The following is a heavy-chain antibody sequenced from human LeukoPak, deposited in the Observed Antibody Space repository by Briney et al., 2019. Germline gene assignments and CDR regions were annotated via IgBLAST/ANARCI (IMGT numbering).Heavy chain of an antibody. CDR1: GFTFSSYS. V-gene: IGHV3-21*01. CDR2: ISSSSSYI. D-gene: IGHD6-13*01. CDR3: ASLDSGSWFMYDH. Sequence: GGSLRLSCAASGFTFSSYSMNWVRQAPGKGLEWVSSISSSSSYIYYADSVKGRFTISRDNAKNSLYLQMNSLRAEDTAVYYCASLDSGSWFMYDHWVQGTLVTVCS. J-gene: IGHJ5*02.